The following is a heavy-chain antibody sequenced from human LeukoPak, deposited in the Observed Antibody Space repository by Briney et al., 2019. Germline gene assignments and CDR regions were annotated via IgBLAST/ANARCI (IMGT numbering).Heavy chain of an antibody. CDR2: IRYDGSNK. D-gene: IGHD2-2*01. V-gene: IGHV3-30*02. Sequence: GGSLRLSCAASGFTFSSYGMHWVRQAPGKGLEWVAFIRYDGSNKYYADSVKGRFTISRDNSKNTLYLQMNSLRAEDTALYYCARDLDSTPGYWGQGTLVTVSS. CDR1: GFTFSSYG. J-gene: IGHJ4*02. CDR3: ARDLDSTPGY.